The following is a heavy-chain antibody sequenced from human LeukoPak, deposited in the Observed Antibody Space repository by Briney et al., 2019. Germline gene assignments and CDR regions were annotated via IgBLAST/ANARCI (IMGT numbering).Heavy chain of an antibody. J-gene: IGHJ5*02. CDR2: IYSNGVT. V-gene: IGHV3-53*01. Sequence: GGSLRLSCAASGFTVSNNYMRWVRQAPGKGLEWVALIYSNGVTDYTDSVRGRFSISRDKSKNTMFPQMNRLRAEDTAMYYCGRDVGPWGQGTLVTVSS. CDR1: GFTVSNNY. D-gene: IGHD2-15*01. CDR3: GRDVGP.